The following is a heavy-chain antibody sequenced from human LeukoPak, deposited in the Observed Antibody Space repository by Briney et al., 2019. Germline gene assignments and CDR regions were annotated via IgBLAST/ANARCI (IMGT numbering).Heavy chain of an antibody. Sequence: SETLSFTCTVSGGSISSYYWSWIRQPPGKGLEWIGYIYYSGSTNYNPSLKSRVTISVDTSKNQFSLKLSSVTAADTAVYYCARSTERAFDIWGQGTMVTVSS. CDR3: ARSTERAFDI. V-gene: IGHV4-59*01. CDR1: GGSISSYY. CDR2: IYYSGST. J-gene: IGHJ3*02. D-gene: IGHD6-25*01.